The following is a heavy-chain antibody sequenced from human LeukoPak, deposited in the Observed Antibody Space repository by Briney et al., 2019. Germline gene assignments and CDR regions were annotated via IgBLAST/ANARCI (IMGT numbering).Heavy chain of an antibody. CDR3: AKGRRIVGFTPYYFDY. CDR2: ISGSGGST. J-gene: IGHJ4*02. D-gene: IGHD1-26*01. V-gene: IGHV3-23*01. CDR1: GFTFSSYA. Sequence: PGGSLRLSCAASGFTFSSYAMSWVRQAPGKGLEWVSAISGSGGSTYYADSVKGRFTISRDNSKNTLYPQMNSLRAEDTAVYYCAKGRRIVGFTPYYFDYWGQGTLVTVSS.